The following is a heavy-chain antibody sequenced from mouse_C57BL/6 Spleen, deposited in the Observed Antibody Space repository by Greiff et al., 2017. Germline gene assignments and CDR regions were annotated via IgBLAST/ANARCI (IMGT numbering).Heavy chain of an antibody. CDR2: IYPRDGST. CDR3: AREGNYDGYPAWFAY. D-gene: IGHD2-3*01. J-gene: IGHJ3*01. Sequence: QVQLKESGPELVKPGASVKLSCKASGYTFTSYDINWVKQRPGQGLEWIGWIYPRDGSTKYNEKFKGKATLTVDTSSSTAYMELHSLTSEDSAVYFCAREGNYDGYPAWFAYWGQGTLVTVSA. CDR1: GYTFTSYD. V-gene: IGHV1-85*01.